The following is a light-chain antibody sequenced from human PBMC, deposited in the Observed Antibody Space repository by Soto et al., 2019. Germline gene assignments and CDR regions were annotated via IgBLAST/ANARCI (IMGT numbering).Light chain of an antibody. CDR2: KAS. J-gene: IGKJ1*01. CDR1: QSISSW. V-gene: IGKV1-5*03. Sequence: STLSASVGDRVTITCRASQSISSWLAWYQQKPGKAPKLLIYKASSLESGVPSRFSGSGSGTEFTLTISSLQPDDFATYYCQQDNSYWTFGQGTKVDI. CDR3: QQDNSYWT.